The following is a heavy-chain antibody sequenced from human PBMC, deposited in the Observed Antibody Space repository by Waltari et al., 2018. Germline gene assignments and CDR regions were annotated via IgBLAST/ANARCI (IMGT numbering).Heavy chain of an antibody. D-gene: IGHD3-9*01. CDR2: LYNSGST. V-gene: IGHV4-30-2*01. CDR3: ARDRTGRGFDP. J-gene: IGHJ5*02. Sequence: QLQLQESGSGLVKPSQPLSLTCAVSGGSISSGGYSWSWIRQPPGKGLECIGYLYNSGSTNYNPSLKSRVTISVDRSKNQFSLKLSSVTAADTAVYYCARDRTGRGFDPWGQGTLVTVSS. CDR1: GGSISSGGYS.